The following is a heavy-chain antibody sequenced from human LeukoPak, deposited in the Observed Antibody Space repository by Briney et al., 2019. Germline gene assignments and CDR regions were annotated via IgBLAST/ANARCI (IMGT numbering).Heavy chain of an antibody. CDR1: GGTFSSYA. V-gene: IGHV1-69*13. Sequence: ASVKVSCKASGGTFSSYANSWVRQAPGQGLEWIGVIIPMFGTANYAQKSQGRVTITADESTSTAYMELSSLRSEDTAVYYCASGYGSGSYLGFDYWGQGTLVTVSS. CDR2: IIPMFGTA. J-gene: IGHJ4*02. CDR3: ASGYGSGSYLGFDY. D-gene: IGHD3-10*01.